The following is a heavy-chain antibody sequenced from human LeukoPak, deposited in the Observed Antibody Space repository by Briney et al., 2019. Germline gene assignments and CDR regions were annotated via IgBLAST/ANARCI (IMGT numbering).Heavy chain of an antibody. J-gene: IGHJ4*02. Sequence: SETLSLTCTVSGGSISSYYWSWIRQPAGKGLGWIGRIYTSGSTNYNPSLKSRVTMSVDTSKNQFSLKLSSVTAADTAVYYCARGDSSGYRYWGQGTLVTVSS. D-gene: IGHD3-22*01. CDR3: ARGDSSGYRY. V-gene: IGHV4-4*07. CDR1: GGSISSYY. CDR2: IYTSGST.